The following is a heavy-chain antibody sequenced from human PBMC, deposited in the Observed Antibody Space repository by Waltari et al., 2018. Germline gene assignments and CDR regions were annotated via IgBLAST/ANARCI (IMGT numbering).Heavy chain of an antibody. J-gene: IGHJ4*02. Sequence: QLQLQESGPGLVQPSGTLSPTCAVSGESTTTPYLWNWVRQTPVKGLEWIGQVHGSGRTNYNPSFASRVTVSLDTYSNQFSLKLTYATAADTGVYYCARDRGRGLYLDTWGPGTLVTVSP. V-gene: IGHV4-4*02. CDR3: ARDRGRGLYLDT. CDR2: VHGSGRT. D-gene: IGHD2-15*01. CDR1: GESTTTPYL.